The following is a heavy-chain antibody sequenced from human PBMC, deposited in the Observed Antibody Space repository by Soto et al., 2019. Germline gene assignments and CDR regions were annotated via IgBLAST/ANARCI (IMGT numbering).Heavy chain of an antibody. CDR3: ARESRTGTGTTYLVDY. J-gene: IGHJ4*02. CDR1: GFTFSSYG. Sequence: QVQLVESGGCVVQPGRSLRLSCAASGFTFSSYGMHWVRKAPGKGLEWVAVIWYDGSNKYYADSVKGRFTISRDNSKNTLYLQMNSLRAEDTAVYYCARESRTGTGTTYLVDYWGQGTLVTVSS. V-gene: IGHV3-33*01. D-gene: IGHD1-1*01. CDR2: IWYDGSNK.